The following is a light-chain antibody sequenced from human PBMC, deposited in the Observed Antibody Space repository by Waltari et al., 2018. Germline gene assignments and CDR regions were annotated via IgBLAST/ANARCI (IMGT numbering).Light chain of an antibody. J-gene: IGKJ2*01. CDR2: AAS. V-gene: IGKV1-9*01. Sequence: DIQLTQSPSFLSASVRDRVSVTCRASQDISTFLVGYQQMPGKAPTVLIHAASSLGTGVPSRFSGSGSGTEFTLTISSLQTEDFATYYCQQLSDFPYTFGQGTKLEIK. CDR1: QDISTF. CDR3: QQLSDFPYT.